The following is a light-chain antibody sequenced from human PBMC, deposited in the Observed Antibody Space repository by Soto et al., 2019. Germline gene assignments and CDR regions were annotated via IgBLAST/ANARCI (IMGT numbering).Light chain of an antibody. CDR2: GAS. CDR1: HSVSSSR. Sequence: EIVLTQSPLTRSMYTWERATLSCRASHSVSSSRLAWYRQKPGQAPRLLIYGASSRATGIPDRFSGSGSGTDFTLTISRLEPEDFAVYYCQHYGSSWTFGQGTKVDI. V-gene: IGKV3-20*01. J-gene: IGKJ1*01. CDR3: QHYGSSWT.